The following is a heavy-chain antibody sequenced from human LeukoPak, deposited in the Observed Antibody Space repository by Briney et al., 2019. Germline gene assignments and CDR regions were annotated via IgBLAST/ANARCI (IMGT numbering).Heavy chain of an antibody. CDR3: ARVHNLGYCSSTSCYRSYYYGMDV. V-gene: IGHV1-18*01. J-gene: IGHJ6*02. CDR1: GYTFTSYG. D-gene: IGHD2-2*02. Sequence: ASVKVSCKASGYTFTSYGISWVRQAPGQGLEWMGWISAYSGDTNYAQKFQGRATMTTDTSTSTAYMELRSLSSDDTAVYYCARVHNLGYCSSTSCYRSYYYGMDVWGQGTTVTVSS. CDR2: ISAYSGDT.